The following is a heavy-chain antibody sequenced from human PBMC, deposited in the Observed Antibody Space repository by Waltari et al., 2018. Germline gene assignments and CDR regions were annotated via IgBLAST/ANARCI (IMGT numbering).Heavy chain of an antibody. V-gene: IGHV3-23*01. D-gene: IGHD3-3*01. CDR3: AKDKVHDFWSGSNSQDAFDI. Sequence: EVQLLESGGGLVQPGGSLRLSCAASGFTFSSYAMSWVRQAPGKGLEWVSAISGSGGSTYYADSVKGRFTISRDNSKNTLYLQMNSLRAEDTAVYYCAKDKVHDFWSGSNSQDAFDIWGQGTMVTVSS. J-gene: IGHJ3*02. CDR1: GFTFSSYA. CDR2: ISGSGGST.